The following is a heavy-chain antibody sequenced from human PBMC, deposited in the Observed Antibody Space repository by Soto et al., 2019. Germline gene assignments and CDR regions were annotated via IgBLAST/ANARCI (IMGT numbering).Heavy chain of an antibody. CDR3: ARAPEYSSSSYFDY. V-gene: IGHV4-30-2*01. D-gene: IGHD6-6*01. CDR2: IYHSGST. CDR1: GGSISSGGYS. J-gene: IGHJ4*02. Sequence: SETLSLTCAVSGGSISSGGYSWSWIRQPPGKGLEWIGYIYHSGSTYYNPSLKSRVTISVDRSKNQFSLKLSSVTAADTAVYYCARAPEYSSSSYFDYWGQGTLVIVSS.